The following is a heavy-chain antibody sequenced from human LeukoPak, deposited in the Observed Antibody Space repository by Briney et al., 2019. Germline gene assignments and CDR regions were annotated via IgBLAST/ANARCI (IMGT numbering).Heavy chain of an antibody. CDR3: ARGPDDYFDY. V-gene: IGHV4-31*11. Sequence: SETLSLTCAVYGGSFSGYYWSWIRQHPGKGLEWIGYIYYSGSTYYNPSLKSRVTISVDTSKNQFSLKLSSVTAADTAVYYCARGPDDYFDYWGQGTLVTVSS. CDR2: IYYSGST. CDR1: GGSFSGYY. J-gene: IGHJ4*02.